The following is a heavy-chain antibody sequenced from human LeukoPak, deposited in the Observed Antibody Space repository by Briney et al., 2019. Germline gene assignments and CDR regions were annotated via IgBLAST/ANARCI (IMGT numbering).Heavy chain of an antibody. D-gene: IGHD6-19*01. Sequence: GGSLRLSCAASGFTVSSNYMSWVRQAPGKGLEWVSVIYSGGSTYYADSVKGRFTISGDNSKNTLYLQMNSLRAEDTAVYYCARDLTVAGKSDYWGQGTLVTVSS. CDR2: IYSGGST. CDR3: ARDLTVAGKSDY. V-gene: IGHV3-66*01. J-gene: IGHJ4*02. CDR1: GFTVSSNY.